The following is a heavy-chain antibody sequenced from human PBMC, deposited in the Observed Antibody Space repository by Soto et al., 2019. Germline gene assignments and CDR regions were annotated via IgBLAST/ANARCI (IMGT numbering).Heavy chain of an antibody. CDR2: ISGSGGST. J-gene: IGHJ6*03. CDR1: GFTFSSYA. Sequence: GGSLRLSCAASGFTFSSYAMSWVRQAPGKGLEWVSAISGSGGSTYYADSVKGRFTISRDNSKNTLYLQMNSLRSEDTAVYYCARVKTVRGVIISHYYYYMDVWGKGTTVTVSS. D-gene: IGHD3-10*01. CDR3: ARVKTVRGVIISHYYYYMDV. V-gene: IGHV3-23*01.